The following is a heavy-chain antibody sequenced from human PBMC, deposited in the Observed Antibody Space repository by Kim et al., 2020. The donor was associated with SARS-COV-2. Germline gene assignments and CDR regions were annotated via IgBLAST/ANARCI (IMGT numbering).Heavy chain of an antibody. CDR3: ARAADSSGWYYFDY. J-gene: IGHJ4*02. Sequence: ASVKVSCKASGYTFTGYYMHWVRQAPGQGLEWMGWINPNSGGTNYAQKFQGRVTMTRDTSISTAYMELSRLRSDDTAVYYCARAADSSGWYYFDYWGQGTLVTVSS. D-gene: IGHD6-19*01. V-gene: IGHV1-2*02. CDR1: GYTFTGYY. CDR2: INPNSGGT.